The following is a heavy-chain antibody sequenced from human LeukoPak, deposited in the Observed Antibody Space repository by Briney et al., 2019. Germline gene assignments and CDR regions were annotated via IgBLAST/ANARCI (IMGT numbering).Heavy chain of an antibody. Sequence: GGSLRLSCTASGFTFGDYAMSWFRQAPGKGLEWVGFIRSKAYGGTTEYAASVKGRFTTSRDDSKSIAYLQMNSLKTEDTAVYYCTRDYYGSGSYYPFDCWGQGTLVTVSS. CDR2: IRSKAYGGTT. CDR1: GFTFGDYA. V-gene: IGHV3-49*03. J-gene: IGHJ4*02. D-gene: IGHD3-10*01. CDR3: TRDYYGSGSYYPFDC.